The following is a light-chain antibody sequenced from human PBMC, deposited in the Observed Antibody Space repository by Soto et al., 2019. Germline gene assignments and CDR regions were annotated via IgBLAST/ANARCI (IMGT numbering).Light chain of an antibody. CDR3: QQYYSYPRT. CDR2: AAS. J-gene: IGKJ1*01. CDR1: QTISSW. V-gene: IGKV1-5*01. Sequence: DIQITQSPSTLSGSVGDRVTITCRASQTISSWLAWYQQKPGKAPKLLIYAASTLQSGVPSRFSGSGSGTDFTLTISCLQSEDFATYYCQQYYSYPRTFGQGTKVDI.